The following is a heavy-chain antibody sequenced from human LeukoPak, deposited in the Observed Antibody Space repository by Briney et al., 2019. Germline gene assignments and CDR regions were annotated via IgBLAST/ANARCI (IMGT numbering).Heavy chain of an antibody. V-gene: IGHV3-49*03. CDR2: IRSKAYGGTT. D-gene: IGHD4-17*01. J-gene: IGHJ4*02. CDR1: GFTFGDYA. CDR3: TSGGHDYGDYEDY. Sequence: GGSLRLSCTASGFTFGDYAMSWFRQAPGKGLEWVGFIRSKAYGGTTEYAASVKGRFTISRDDSKSIAYLQTNSLKTEDTAVYYCTSGGHDYGDYEDYWGQGTLVTVSS.